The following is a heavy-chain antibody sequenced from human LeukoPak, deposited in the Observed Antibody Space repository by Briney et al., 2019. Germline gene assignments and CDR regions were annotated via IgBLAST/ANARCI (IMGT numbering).Heavy chain of an antibody. CDR2: ISPSGGST. J-gene: IGHJ5*02. Sequence: GASVKLSCKAFGHTFTGYWMHWVRQASGQGPEWMGVISPSGGSTIYAQKFKGRVTLTRDMSTSTDYLELSSLRSEDTAVYYCAPYYGSGMFGWFDPWGQGTLVTVSS. CDR3: APYYGSGMFGWFDP. D-gene: IGHD3-10*01. V-gene: IGHV1-46*01. CDR1: GHTFTGYW.